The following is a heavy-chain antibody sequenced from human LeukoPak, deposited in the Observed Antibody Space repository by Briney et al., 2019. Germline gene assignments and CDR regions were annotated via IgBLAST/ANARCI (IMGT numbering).Heavy chain of an antibody. CDR3: AKIIVGAVEENAFDI. CDR2: IYYSGST. D-gene: IGHD1-26*01. CDR1: GGSISSYY. V-gene: IGHV4-59*01. J-gene: IGHJ3*02. Sequence: SETLSLTCTVSGGSISSYYWSWIRQPPGKGLEWIGYIYYSGSTNYNPSLKSRVTISVDTSKNQFSLKLSSVTAADTAVYYCAKIIVGAVEENAFDIWGQGTMVTVSS.